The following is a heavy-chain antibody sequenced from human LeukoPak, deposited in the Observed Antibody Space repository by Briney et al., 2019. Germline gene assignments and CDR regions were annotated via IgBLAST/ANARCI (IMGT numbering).Heavy chain of an antibody. D-gene: IGHD6-6*01. CDR1: GGSISSGGYS. CDR2: IYYSGST. CDR3: ARANEYSSSSAWFDP. Sequence: PSETLSLTCAVSGGSISSGGYSWSWIRQPPGKGLEWIGYIYYSGSTNYNPSLKSRVTISVDTSKNQFSLKLSSVTAADTAVYYYARANEYSSSSAWFDPWGQGTLVTVSS. J-gene: IGHJ5*02. V-gene: IGHV4-61*08.